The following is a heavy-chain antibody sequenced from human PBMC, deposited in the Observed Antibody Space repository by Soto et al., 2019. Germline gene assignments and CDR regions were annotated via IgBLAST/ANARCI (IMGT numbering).Heavy chain of an antibody. J-gene: IGHJ5*02. CDR1: GFTFSDYY. CDR3: VRGGGGGLFDP. CDR2: ISPGSRYP. D-gene: IGHD2-15*01. V-gene: IGHV3-11*06. Sequence: QVQLVESGGGLVTPGGSLRLSCASSGFTFSDYYMSWIRQAPGKGLEWLSYISPGSRYPAYADSVKGRFTIARDNARRSLSLQMNSLTVDDTAISYCVRGGGGGLFDPWGPGSMVTVSS.